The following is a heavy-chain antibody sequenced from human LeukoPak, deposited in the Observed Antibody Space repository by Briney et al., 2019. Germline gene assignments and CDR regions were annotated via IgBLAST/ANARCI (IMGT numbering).Heavy chain of an antibody. J-gene: IGHJ4*02. D-gene: IGHD3-22*01. Sequence: PGRSLRLSCAASGFTFSSYAMSWVRQAPGKGLEWVSAISGSGGSTYYADSVKGRFTISRDNSKNTLYLQMNSLRAEDTAVYYCAKGVENSGYLFDYWGQGTLVTVSS. CDR1: GFTFSSYA. CDR2: ISGSGGST. CDR3: AKGVENSGYLFDY. V-gene: IGHV3-23*01.